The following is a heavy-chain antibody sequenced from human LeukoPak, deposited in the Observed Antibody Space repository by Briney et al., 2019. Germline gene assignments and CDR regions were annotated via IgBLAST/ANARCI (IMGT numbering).Heavy chain of an antibody. J-gene: IGHJ4*02. CDR1: GFTFSSYA. V-gene: IGHV3-53*01. CDR3: ARDRGGWSFDY. D-gene: IGHD6-19*01. Sequence: GGSLRLSCAASGFTFSSYAMSWVRQAPGKGLEWVSVIYSGGSTYYADSVKGRFTISRDNSKNTLYLQMNSLRAEDTAVYYCARDRGGWSFDYWGQGTLVTVSS. CDR2: IYSGGST.